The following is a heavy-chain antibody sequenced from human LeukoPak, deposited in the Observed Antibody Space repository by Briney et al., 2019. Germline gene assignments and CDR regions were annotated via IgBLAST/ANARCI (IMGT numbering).Heavy chain of an antibody. CDR2: ISGNNGNT. CDR1: GYTFTNYA. J-gene: IGHJ5*01. D-gene: IGHD3-22*01. CDR3: ARDLKTFYYDISGSSLFDF. Sequence: ASVKVSCKASGYTFTNYAISWVRQAPGQGLEWMGWISGNNGNTNYAQKFQGRVTVTTDTSTSTVYMELRSLRSDDTAMYFCARDLKTFYYDISGSSLFDFWGQGTLVTVSS. V-gene: IGHV1-18*04.